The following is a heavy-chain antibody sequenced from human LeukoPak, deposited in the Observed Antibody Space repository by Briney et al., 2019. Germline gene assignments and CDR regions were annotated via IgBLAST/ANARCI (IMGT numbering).Heavy chain of an antibody. CDR2: IKQDGSEK. Sequence: GGSLRLSCAASGFTFSSYWMSWVRQAPGKGLEWVANIKQDGSEKYYVGSVKGRFTISRDNAKNSLYLQMNSLRAEDTAVYYCARGYDFWSGYYTPYYFDYWGQGTLVTVSS. CDR3: ARGYDFWSGYYTPYYFDY. J-gene: IGHJ4*02. V-gene: IGHV3-7*01. CDR1: GFTFSSYW. D-gene: IGHD3-3*01.